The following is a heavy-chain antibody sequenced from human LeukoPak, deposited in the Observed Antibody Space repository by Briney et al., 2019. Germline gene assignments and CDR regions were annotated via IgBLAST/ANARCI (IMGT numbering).Heavy chain of an antibody. CDR1: GFTFSNYW. J-gene: IGHJ4*02. Sequence: QPGGSLRLSCAASGFTFSNYWMSWVRHPPGKGLEWLANIQQDGTEKYYGDSVKGRFTISRDNAKNSLSLQMNSLRAEDTAVYYCVTGGTYHMFWGQGTLVTVSS. V-gene: IGHV3-7*05. CDR2: IQQDGTEK. D-gene: IGHD3-16*02. CDR3: VTGGTYHMF.